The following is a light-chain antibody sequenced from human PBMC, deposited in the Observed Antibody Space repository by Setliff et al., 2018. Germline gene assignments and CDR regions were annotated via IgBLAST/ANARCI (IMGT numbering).Light chain of an antibody. V-gene: IGLV1-40*01. Sequence: VLTQPPSVSGAPGQRVTISCTGSSSNIGAGYDVHWYQQLPGTAPKLLIYGNSNRPSEVPDRFSGYKSGTSASLAITGLQAEDEADYYCQSYDSSLSGSYVFGTGTKVTVL. J-gene: IGLJ1*01. CDR1: SSNIGAGYD. CDR3: QSYDSSLSGSYV. CDR2: GNS.